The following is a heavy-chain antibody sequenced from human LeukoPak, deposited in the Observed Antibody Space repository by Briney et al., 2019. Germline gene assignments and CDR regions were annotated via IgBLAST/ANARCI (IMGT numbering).Heavy chain of an antibody. J-gene: IGHJ3*02. CDR3: ARQLTIFGVARLQDAFDI. CDR1: GFTFSSYA. CDR2: ISYDGSNK. Sequence: GGSLRLSCAASGFTFSSYAMSWVRQAPGKGLEWVAVISYDGSNKYYADSVKGRFTISRDNSKNTLYLQMNSLRAEDTAVYHCARQLTIFGVARLQDAFDIWGQGTMVTVSS. V-gene: IGHV3-30-3*01. D-gene: IGHD3-3*01.